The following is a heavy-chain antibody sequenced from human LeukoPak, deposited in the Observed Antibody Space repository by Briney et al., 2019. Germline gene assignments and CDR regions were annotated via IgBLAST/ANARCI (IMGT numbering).Heavy chain of an antibody. Sequence: GGSLRLSCAASGFTFSTYDMNWVRQAPGKGLECVSAISASGGTTYYAGSVKGRFTISRDNSKNILYLQMNSLRAEDTAIYYCANTHYGDEGVRGFWGQGALVTVSS. CDR1: GFTFSTYD. J-gene: IGHJ4*02. V-gene: IGHV3-23*01. D-gene: IGHD4-17*01. CDR3: ANTHYGDEGVRGF. CDR2: ISASGGTT.